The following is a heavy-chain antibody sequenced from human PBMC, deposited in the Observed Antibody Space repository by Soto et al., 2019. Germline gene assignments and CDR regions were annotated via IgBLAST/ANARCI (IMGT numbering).Heavy chain of an antibody. CDR3: AKSHTTSGRYVTTDY. V-gene: IGHV3-9*01. CDR2: ISWNSGSI. D-gene: IGHD6-19*01. CDR1: GFTFGDYA. J-gene: IGHJ4*02. Sequence: SLRLSCAASGFTFGDYAMQWVRQAPGKGLEWVSAISWNSGSIDYADSVKGRFTISRDNAKNSLYLQMNSLRAEDTALYYCAKSHTTSGRYVTTDYWGQGTRVTVSS.